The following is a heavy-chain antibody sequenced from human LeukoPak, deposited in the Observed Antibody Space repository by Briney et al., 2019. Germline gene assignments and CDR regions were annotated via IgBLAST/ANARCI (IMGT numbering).Heavy chain of an antibody. CDR1: GFTFNTYN. CDR2: VKSGNYDI. V-gene: IGHV3-48*01. D-gene: IGHD3-9*01. Sequence: GGSLRLSCAASGFTFNTYNMNWVRQAPGKGLEWLSYVKSGNYDIQYADSVTGRFTVSRDSATNSLYLQMNDLKAEDTAVYYCARDSDWAFDYWGQGSLATVSS. J-gene: IGHJ4*02. CDR3: ARDSDWAFDY.